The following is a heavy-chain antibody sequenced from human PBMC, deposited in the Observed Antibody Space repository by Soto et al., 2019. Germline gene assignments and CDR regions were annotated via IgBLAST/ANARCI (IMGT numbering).Heavy chain of an antibody. V-gene: IGHV1-18*04. Sequence: QVQLVQSGAEVKKPGASVKVSCKASGYTFTSYGISWVRQAPGQGLEWMGWNSAYNGNTNYAEKLQGRVTMTTDTSTSTAYMELRSLRSDDTAVYYCARVGLRYFDWLCLDYWGQGTLVTVSS. D-gene: IGHD3-9*01. J-gene: IGHJ4*02. CDR2: NSAYNGNT. CDR1: GYTFTSYG. CDR3: ARVGLRYFDWLCLDY.